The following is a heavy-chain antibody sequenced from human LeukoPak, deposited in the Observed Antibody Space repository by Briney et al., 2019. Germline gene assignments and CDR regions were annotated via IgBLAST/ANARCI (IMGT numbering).Heavy chain of an antibody. J-gene: IGHJ6*03. CDR2: IYQSGSTYYQSGST. Sequence: SETLSLICAVSRYSINSGYNWGWIRPRPGKWLEWIEGIYQSGSTYYQSGSTYYNPSLKSRVTISVDTSKNQFSLNLNSVTAADTAVYYCARASGDYNYYYMDVWGKGTTVTVSS. V-gene: IGHV4-38-2*01. D-gene: IGHD4-17*01. CDR3: ARASGDYNYYYMDV. CDR1: RYSINSGYN.